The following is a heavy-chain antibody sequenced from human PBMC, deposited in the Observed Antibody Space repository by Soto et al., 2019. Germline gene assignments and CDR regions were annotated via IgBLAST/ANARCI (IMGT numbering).Heavy chain of an antibody. CDR2: IYYSGST. CDR3: ARGITIFGVVVTDYNWFDP. CDR1: GGSISSSSYY. V-gene: IGHV4-39*01. J-gene: IGHJ5*02. Sequence: KSSETLSLTCTVSGGSISSSSYYWGWIRQPPGKGLEWIGSIYYSGSTYYNPSLKSRVTISVDTSKNQFSLKLSSVTAADTAVYYCARGITIFGVVVTDYNWFDPWGQGTLVTVSS. D-gene: IGHD3-3*01.